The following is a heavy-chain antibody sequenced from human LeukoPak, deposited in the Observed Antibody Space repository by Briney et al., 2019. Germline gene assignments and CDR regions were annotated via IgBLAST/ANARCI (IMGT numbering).Heavy chain of an antibody. CDR3: VRAAQEGRDSLTGVQTGNWFDP. V-gene: IGHV1-8*01. Sequence: ASVKVSCKTSGYNFTSYDINWVRQATGQGPEWMGWMNPSSGNTGYAQNFQGRLDLTRNIALTTAYMELSSLTSDDTATYYCVRAAQEGRDSLTGVQTGNWFDPWGQGTLVTVSS. CDR1: GYNFTSYD. J-gene: IGHJ5*02. D-gene: IGHD3-9*01. CDR2: MNPSSGNT.